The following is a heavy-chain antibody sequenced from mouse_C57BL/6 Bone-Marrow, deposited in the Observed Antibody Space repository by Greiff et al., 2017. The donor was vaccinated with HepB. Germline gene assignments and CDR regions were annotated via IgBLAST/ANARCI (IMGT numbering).Heavy chain of an antibody. D-gene: IGHD1-1*01. V-gene: IGHV1-59*01. CDR3: ARRGYYGSRYFDV. CDR1: GYTFTSYW. Sequence: VQLQQPGAELVRPGTSVKLSCKASGYTFTSYWMHWVKQRPGQGLEWIGVIDPSDSYTNYNQKFKGKATLTVDTSSSTAFMQLSSLTSEDSAVYYCARRGYYGSRYFDVWGTGTTVTVSS. CDR2: IDPSDSYT. J-gene: IGHJ1*03.